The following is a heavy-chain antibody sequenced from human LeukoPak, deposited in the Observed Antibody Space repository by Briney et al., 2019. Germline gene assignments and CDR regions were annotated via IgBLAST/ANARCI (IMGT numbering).Heavy chain of an antibody. CDR2: ISSSSSYI. V-gene: IGHV3-21*01. CDR1: GFTVGSKY. J-gene: IGHJ4*02. D-gene: IGHD1-26*01. CDR3: ARVRGNIY. Sequence: GGSLRLSCAASGFTVGSKYMNWVRQAPGKGLEWVSSISSSSSYIYYADSVKGRFTISRDNAKNSLYLQMNSLRAEDTAVYYCARVRGNIYWGQGTLVTVSS.